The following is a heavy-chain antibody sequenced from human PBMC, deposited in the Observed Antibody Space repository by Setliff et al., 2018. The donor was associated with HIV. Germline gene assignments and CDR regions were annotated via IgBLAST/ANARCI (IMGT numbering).Heavy chain of an antibody. CDR2: VYYRGRT. CDR1: GGSMSSSGPGYY. Sequence: PSETLSLTCTVSGGSMSSSGPGYYWGWVRQTPGGGLEWIGSVYYRGRTYYNPSLKSRVTISVDTSKNQFSLKLSSVTAADTAVYYCARRGSGFFHYYYYMDVWGKGTTVTVSS. J-gene: IGHJ6*03. D-gene: IGHD3-10*01. CDR3: ARRGSGFFHYYYYMDV. V-gene: IGHV4-39*07.